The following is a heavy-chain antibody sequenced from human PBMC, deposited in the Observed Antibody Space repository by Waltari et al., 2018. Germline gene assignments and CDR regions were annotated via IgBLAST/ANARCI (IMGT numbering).Heavy chain of an antibody. V-gene: IGHV3-48*04. CDR2: IRSSSSSI. CDR3: ARAGLLRYFDY. Sequence: EVQLVESGGGLVQPGGSLRLSCAASGFTFSSYSMNWVRQAPGKGLEWVSYIRSSSSSIYDADSVKGRFTISRDNAKNSLYLQMNSLRAEDTAVYYCARAGLLRYFDYWGQGTLVTVSS. J-gene: IGHJ4*02. D-gene: IGHD1-26*01. CDR1: GFTFSSYS.